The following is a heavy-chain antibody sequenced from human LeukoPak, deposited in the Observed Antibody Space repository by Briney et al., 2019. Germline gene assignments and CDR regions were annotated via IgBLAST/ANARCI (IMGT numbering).Heavy chain of an antibody. D-gene: IGHD1-14*01. V-gene: IGHV4-34*01. CDR2: IYHSGST. Sequence: SETLSLICAVYGGSFSAYYWNWVHQPPGKGLEWIGYIYHSGSTYYNPSLKSRVTISVDRSKNQFSLKLSSVTAADTAVYYCARAQDHRRIDYWGQGTLVTVSS. CDR1: GGSFSAYY. J-gene: IGHJ4*02. CDR3: ARAQDHRRIDY.